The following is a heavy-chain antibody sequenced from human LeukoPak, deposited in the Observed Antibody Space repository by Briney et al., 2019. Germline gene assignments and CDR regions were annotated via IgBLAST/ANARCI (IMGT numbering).Heavy chain of an antibody. J-gene: IGHJ4*02. Sequence: ASVKVSCTASGYTFTGYYMHWVRQAPGQGLEWMGWINPNSGGTNYAQKFQGRVTMTRDTSISTAYMELSRLRSDDTAVYYCARINYYDSSGCADYWGQGTLVTVSS. CDR2: INPNSGGT. CDR1: GYTFTGYY. D-gene: IGHD3-22*01. V-gene: IGHV1-2*02. CDR3: ARINYYDSSGCADY.